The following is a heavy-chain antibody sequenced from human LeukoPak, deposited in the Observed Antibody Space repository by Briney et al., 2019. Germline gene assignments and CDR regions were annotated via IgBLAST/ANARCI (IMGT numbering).Heavy chain of an antibody. J-gene: IGHJ4*02. V-gene: IGHV3-48*04. CDR1: GFTFSSYN. Sequence: PGGSLRLSCAASGFTFSSYNMYWVRQAPGKGLEWVSFIDTSSSTIYYADSVKGRFTISRDNARNSLYLQMNSLRAEDTAVYYCARVLAVIGDYWGQGTLVTVSS. CDR2: IDTSSSTI. D-gene: IGHD6-19*01. CDR3: ARVLAVIGDY.